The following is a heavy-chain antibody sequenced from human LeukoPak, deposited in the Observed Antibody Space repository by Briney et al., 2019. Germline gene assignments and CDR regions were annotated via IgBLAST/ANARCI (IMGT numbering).Heavy chain of an antibody. CDR2: IFYTGDT. CDR1: GASVNISYY. Sequence: KPSETLSLTCTVSGASVNISYYWGWIRQPPGKGLEWIGSIFYTGDTYYNPSLKSRVTISVDTSKNQFSLNLSSVTAADAAVYYCARRSTNSWYFDYWGQGTLVTVSS. J-gene: IGHJ4*02. V-gene: IGHV4-39*01. D-gene: IGHD6-13*01. CDR3: ARRSTNSWYFDY.